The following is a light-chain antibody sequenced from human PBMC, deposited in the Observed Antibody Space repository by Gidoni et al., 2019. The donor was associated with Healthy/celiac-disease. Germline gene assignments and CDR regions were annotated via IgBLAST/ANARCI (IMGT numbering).Light chain of an antibody. J-gene: IGKJ4*01. CDR2: WAS. CDR1: QRVLYITNNKNY. CDR3: QQYYSTPF. V-gene: IGKV4-1*01. Sequence: IVMTQSPDTLAVSLGERATINCKSSQRVLYITNNKNYLAWYQQKPGQPPKLLIYWASTRESGVPDRFSGSGSGTDFTLTISSLQAEDVAVYYCQQYYSTPFFGGGTKVEIK.